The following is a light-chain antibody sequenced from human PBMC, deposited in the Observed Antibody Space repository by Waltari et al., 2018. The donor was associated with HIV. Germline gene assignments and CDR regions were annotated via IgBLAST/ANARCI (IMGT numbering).Light chain of an antibody. V-gene: IGKV3-20*01. Sequence: EIVLTQSPGTLSLSPGERATLSCRASQRVSNSHLAWYQQTPGLPPRLLIYGASSRATGTPDRFGGSGSGTDFTLTISRLEPEDFAVYYCQQYGTSPYTFGQGTKLEIK. J-gene: IGKJ2*01. CDR1: QRVSNSH. CDR3: QQYGTSPYT. CDR2: GAS.